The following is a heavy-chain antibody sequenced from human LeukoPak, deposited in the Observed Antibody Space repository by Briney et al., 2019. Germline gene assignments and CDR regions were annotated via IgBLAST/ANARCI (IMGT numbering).Heavy chain of an antibody. J-gene: IGHJ6*04. CDR3: ARRESGTMMEV. D-gene: IGHD3-10*01. Sequence: KSSETLSLTCTVSGASITRSNYYWVWIRQPPGKGLEWIGTIYYSGNAYYNPSLESRLTISVDPSNNQFFLRLISVTATDTAVYYCARRESGTMMEVWGKGTTVTISS. CDR1: GASITRSNYY. V-gene: IGHV4-39*01. CDR2: IYYSGNA.